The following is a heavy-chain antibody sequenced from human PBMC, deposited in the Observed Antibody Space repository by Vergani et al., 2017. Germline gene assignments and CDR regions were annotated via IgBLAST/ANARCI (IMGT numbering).Heavy chain of an antibody. J-gene: IGHJ4*02. CDR2: ISYDGSNK. CDR1: GFTFSSYA. CDR3: ASDKIAAAGDY. V-gene: IGHV3-30*04. Sequence: QVQLVESGGGLVKPGGSLRLSCAASGFTFSSYAMHWVRQAPGKGLEWVAVISYDGSNKYYADSVKGRFTISRDNSKNTLYLQMNSLRAEDTAVYYCASDKIAAAGDYWGQGTLVTVSS. D-gene: IGHD6-13*01.